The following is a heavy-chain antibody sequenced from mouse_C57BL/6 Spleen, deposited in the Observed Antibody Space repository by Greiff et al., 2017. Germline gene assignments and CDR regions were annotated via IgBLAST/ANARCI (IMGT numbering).Heavy chain of an antibody. CDR3: ARNYYGFDY. Sequence: EVKLVESGGGLVKPGGSLKLSCAASGFTFSDYGMHWVRQAPEKGLEWVAYISSGSSTLYYADTVKGRFTITRDNAKNTLFLQMTSLRSEDTAMYYCARNYYGFDYWGQGTTLTVAS. CDR1: GFTFSDYG. D-gene: IGHD1-1*01. V-gene: IGHV5-17*01. J-gene: IGHJ2*01. CDR2: ISSGSSTL.